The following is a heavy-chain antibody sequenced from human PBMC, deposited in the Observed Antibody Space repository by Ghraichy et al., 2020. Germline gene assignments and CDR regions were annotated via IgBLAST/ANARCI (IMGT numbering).Heavy chain of an antibody. V-gene: IGHV3-7*03. D-gene: IGHD6-13*01. Sequence: GGSLRLSCAASGFTFSNYWMPWVRQAPGKGLEWVANIKQDGSDKYYVDSVKGRFTISRDNARNSLSLQMNSLRAEDTAIYYCAREPGSSWYPDYWGQGTLVTVSS. CDR1: GFTFSNYW. CDR2: IKQDGSDK. J-gene: IGHJ4*02. CDR3: AREPGSSWYPDY.